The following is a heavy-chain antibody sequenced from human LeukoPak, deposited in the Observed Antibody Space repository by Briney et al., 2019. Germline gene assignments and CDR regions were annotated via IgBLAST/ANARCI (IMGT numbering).Heavy chain of an antibody. D-gene: IGHD6-13*01. Sequence: SETLSLTCTVSGGSISSYYWSWIRQPPGKGLEWIGYIYYSGSTNYNPSLKSRVTISVDTSKNQFSLKLSSVTAADTAVYYCAREIAAAGSRWFDPWGQGTLVTVSS. CDR1: GGSISSYY. CDR3: AREIAAAGSRWFDP. CDR2: IYYSGST. V-gene: IGHV4-59*01. J-gene: IGHJ5*02.